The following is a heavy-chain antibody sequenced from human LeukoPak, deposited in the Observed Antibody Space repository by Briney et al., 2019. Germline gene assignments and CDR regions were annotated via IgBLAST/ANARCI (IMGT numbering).Heavy chain of an antibody. D-gene: IGHD2-15*01. CDR1: GYTLTELS. CDR3: ARGLCGGSCYPGHY. CDR2: FDPEDGET. Sequence: ASVKVSCKVSGYTLTELSMHWVRQAPGKGLEWMGGFDPEDGETIYAQKFQGRVTMTEDTSTDTTYMELSSLRSEDTAVYYCARGLCGGSCYPGHYWGQGTLVTVSS. V-gene: IGHV1-24*01. J-gene: IGHJ4*02.